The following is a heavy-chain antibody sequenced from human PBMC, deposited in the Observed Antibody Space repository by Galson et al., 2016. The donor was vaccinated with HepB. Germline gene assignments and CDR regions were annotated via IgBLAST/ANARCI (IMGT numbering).Heavy chain of an antibody. Sequence: SLRLSCAASGFTFSSYWMSWVRQAPGKGLEWVAHIKQDGSENYYVDSVKGRFTISRDNAKNSLYLQMNSLSAEDTAVYYCARGMGVVLRVIADLFDYWGQGTLVTVSS. D-gene: IGHD3-16*02. V-gene: IGHV3-7*03. CDR1: GFTFSSYW. CDR2: IKQDGSEN. J-gene: IGHJ4*02. CDR3: ARGMGVVLRVIADLFDY.